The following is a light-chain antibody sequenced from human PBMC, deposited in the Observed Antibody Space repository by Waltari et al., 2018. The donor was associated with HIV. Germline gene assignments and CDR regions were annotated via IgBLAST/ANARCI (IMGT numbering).Light chain of an antibody. Sequence: DIVMTQSPLSLPVTPREPASVSCRSSQGLSESDDGNTYLDWSLQRPGRSPQLLIYTLSYRTSGVPDRFSGSGSGTDFTLNISRVEADDVGVYYCMQRKQFPSTFGPGTKVDIK. CDR2: TLS. J-gene: IGKJ3*01. CDR1: QGLSESDDGNTY. CDR3: MQRKQFPST. V-gene: IGKV2-40*01.